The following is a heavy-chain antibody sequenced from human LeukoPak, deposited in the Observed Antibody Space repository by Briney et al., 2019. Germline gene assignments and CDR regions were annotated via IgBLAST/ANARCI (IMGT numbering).Heavy chain of an antibody. J-gene: IGHJ4*02. V-gene: IGHV4-59*01. D-gene: IGHD3-10*01. CDR2: IYYSGST. CDR1: GGSISSYY. CDR3: ARGRGSGGFGELFGY. Sequence: KPSETLSLTCTVSGGSISSYYWSWIRQPPGKGLEWIGYIYYSGSTNYNPSLKSRVTISVDTSKNQFSLKLSSVTAADTAVYYCARGRGSGGFGELFGYWGQGTLVTVSS.